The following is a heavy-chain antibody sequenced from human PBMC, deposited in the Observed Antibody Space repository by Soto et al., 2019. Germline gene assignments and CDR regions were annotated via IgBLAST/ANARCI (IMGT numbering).Heavy chain of an antibody. CDR2: ISYDGSNK. Sequence: QVQLVESGGGVVQPGRSLRLSCAASGFTFSSYAMHWVRQAPGKGLEWVAVISYDGSNKYYADSVKGRFTISRDNSKNTLYLQMNSLRAEDTAVYYCARGVGYCSVGSCYSLGNYWGQGTLVTVSS. V-gene: IGHV3-30-3*01. CDR3: ARGVGYCSVGSCYSLGNY. CDR1: GFTFSSYA. D-gene: IGHD2-15*01. J-gene: IGHJ4*02.